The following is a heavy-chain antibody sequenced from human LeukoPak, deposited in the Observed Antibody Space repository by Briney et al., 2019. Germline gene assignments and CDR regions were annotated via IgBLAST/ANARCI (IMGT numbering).Heavy chain of an antibody. CDR2: IHIGGST. CDR3: ARLWSTDCSGGSCPHQPNS. CDR1: GGSISSSAYH. J-gene: IGHJ4*02. V-gene: IGHV4-39*01. Sequence: SGTLSLTCTVSGGSISSSAYHWGWIRQPPGKGLEWIGNIHIGGSTYHNPSLKSRVTISVDTSKNQFSLKLRSVTAADTAVYYCARLWSTDCSGGSCPHQPNSWGQGTLVTVSS. D-gene: IGHD2-15*01.